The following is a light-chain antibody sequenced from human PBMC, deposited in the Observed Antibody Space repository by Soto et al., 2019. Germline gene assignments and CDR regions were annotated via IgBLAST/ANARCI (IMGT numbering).Light chain of an antibody. CDR3: MQGTQSPWT. J-gene: IGKJ1*01. CDR2: KIS. Sequence: DIVMTQTPLSSPVTLGQPASFSCRSSQSLVHNDGNTYLSWPHLRPGQPTSLLIYKISDRFSGVPDRISSSGAGTDFTLTTSRVEAEDGGVYYCMQGTQSPWTFGQGTKVQIK. CDR1: QSLVHNDGNTY. V-gene: IGKV2-24*01.